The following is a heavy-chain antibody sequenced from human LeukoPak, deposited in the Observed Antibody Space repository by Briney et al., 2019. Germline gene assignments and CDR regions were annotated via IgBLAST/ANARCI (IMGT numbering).Heavy chain of an antibody. J-gene: IGHJ6*02. CDR1: GGSITSSIDY. Sequence: PSETLSLTCTVSGGSITSSIDYWGRVRQPPGKGLKWIATTYYSTSTQYNPSLKSRVTMSVNTSKTQFSLKLSSMTAADTAVYYCARHQCSGTRCYNFYFYGMDVWGQGTTVTVSS. V-gene: IGHV4-39*01. CDR3: ARHQCSGTRCYNFYFYGMDV. D-gene: IGHD2-2*02. CDR2: TYYSTST.